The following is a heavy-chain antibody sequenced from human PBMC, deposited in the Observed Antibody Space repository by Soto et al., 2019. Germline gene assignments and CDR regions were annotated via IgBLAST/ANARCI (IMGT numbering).Heavy chain of an antibody. J-gene: IGHJ5*02. Sequence: QVQLQQWGAGLLKPSETLSLTCAVDGGSFSGYYWSWIRQPPGKGLEWIGEINHSGSTNYNPSLKSRVTISVDTSKNQFSLKLSSVTAADTAVYCCARVHVVVPAARDWFDPWGQGTLVTVSS. CDR1: GGSFSGYY. CDR2: INHSGST. CDR3: ARVHVVVPAARDWFDP. D-gene: IGHD2-2*01. V-gene: IGHV4-34*01.